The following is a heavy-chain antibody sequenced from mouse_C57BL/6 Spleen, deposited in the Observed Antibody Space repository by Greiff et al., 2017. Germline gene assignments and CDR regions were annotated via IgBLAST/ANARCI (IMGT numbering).Heavy chain of an antibody. J-gene: IGHJ4*01. CDR1: GYTFTSYW. CDR3: ARRGLHLDY. D-gene: IGHD2-2*01. CDR2: IHPGSGST. V-gene: IGHV1-55*01. Sequence: QVQLQQPGAELVKPGASVKMSRKASGYTFTSYWITWVKQRPGQGLEWIGDIHPGSGSTNYNEKFKSKATLTVDTSSSTAYMQLSSLTSEDSAVXYCARRGLHLDYWGQGTSVTVSS.